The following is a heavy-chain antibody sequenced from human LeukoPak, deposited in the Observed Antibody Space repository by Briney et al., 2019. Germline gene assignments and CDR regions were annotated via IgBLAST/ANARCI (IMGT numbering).Heavy chain of an antibody. D-gene: IGHD3-22*01. Sequence: GSLRLSCAASGFPFSSYAMSWVRQAPGKGLERVSAFSVSGGSTYYADSVKGRFTISRDNSKNTLFLQMNSLRAEDTAVYYCAKDPKERYSSGQFDYWGQGTLVTVSS. CDR2: FSVSGGST. CDR1: GFPFSSYA. J-gene: IGHJ4*02. CDR3: AKDPKERYSSGQFDY. V-gene: IGHV3-23*01.